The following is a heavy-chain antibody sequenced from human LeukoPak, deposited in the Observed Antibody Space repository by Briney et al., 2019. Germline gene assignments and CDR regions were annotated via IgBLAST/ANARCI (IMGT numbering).Heavy chain of an antibody. J-gene: IGHJ4*02. CDR1: GFTFSSYT. CDR3: ATVTKVDFDY. Sequence: GGSLRLSCAASGFTFSSYTMYWFRQAPGKGLEWVASVSVEGIETYFPGSVEGRFTISRDNFKNTVYLQMNYVRIEDTAVYFCATVTKVDFDYWGQGTLVTVSS. CDR2: VSVEGIET. D-gene: IGHD4-11*01. V-gene: IGHV3-30*04.